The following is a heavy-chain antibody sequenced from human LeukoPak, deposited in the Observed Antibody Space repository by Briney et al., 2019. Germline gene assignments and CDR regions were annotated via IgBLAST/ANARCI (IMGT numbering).Heavy chain of an antibody. D-gene: IGHD3-22*01. CDR1: GFTFDDYA. J-gene: IGHJ4*02. Sequence: GRSLRLSCAASGFTFDDYAMHWVRQAPGKGLEWVSGISWNSGSIGYADSVKGRFTISRDNPKNTLYLQMNSLRAEDTAVYFCAKRGVVIRVILVGFHKEAYYFDSWGQGALVTVSS. CDR3: AKRGVVIRVILVGFHKEAYYFDS. CDR2: ISWNSGSI. V-gene: IGHV3-9*01.